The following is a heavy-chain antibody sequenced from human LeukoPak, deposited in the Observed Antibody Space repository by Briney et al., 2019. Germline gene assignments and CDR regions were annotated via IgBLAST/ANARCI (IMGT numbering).Heavy chain of an antibody. Sequence: GRSLRLSCAASGFTFDDYAMHWVRQAPGKGLEWVSGISWNSGSIGYADSVKGRFTISRDNSKNTLYLQMNSLRAEDTAVYYCAKAGPSRGSSWYDYWGQGTLVTVSS. J-gene: IGHJ4*02. V-gene: IGHV3-9*01. CDR2: ISWNSGSI. CDR1: GFTFDDYA. CDR3: AKAGPSRGSSWYDY. D-gene: IGHD6-13*01.